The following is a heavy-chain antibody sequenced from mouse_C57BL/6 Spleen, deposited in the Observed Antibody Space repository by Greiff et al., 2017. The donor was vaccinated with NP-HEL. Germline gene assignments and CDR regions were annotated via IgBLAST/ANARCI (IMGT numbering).Heavy chain of an antibody. D-gene: IGHD1-1*01. CDR3: ASPYYGSSPHWYFDV. Sequence: QVQLQQSGAELVMPGASVKLSCKASGYTFTSYWMHWVKQRPGQGLEWIGEIDPSDSYTNYNQKFKGKSTLTVDKSSSTAYMQLSSLTSEDSAVYYCASPYYGSSPHWYFDVWGTGTTVTVSS. V-gene: IGHV1-69*01. CDR1: GYTFTSYW. CDR2: IDPSDSYT. J-gene: IGHJ1*03.